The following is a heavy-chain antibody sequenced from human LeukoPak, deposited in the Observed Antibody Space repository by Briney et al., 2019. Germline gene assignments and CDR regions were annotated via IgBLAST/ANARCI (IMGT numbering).Heavy chain of an antibody. J-gene: IGHJ4*02. CDR2: ISSSSSYV. CDR3: ARDSDIVVVPAAISY. D-gene: IGHD2-2*01. Sequence: PGGSLRLSCAASGFTFSSYSMNWVRQAPGKGLERVSSISSSSSYVYYADSVKGRFTISRDNAKNSLYLQMNSLRAEDTAVYYCARDSDIVVVPAAISYWGQGTLVTVSS. V-gene: IGHV3-21*01. CDR1: GFTFSSYS.